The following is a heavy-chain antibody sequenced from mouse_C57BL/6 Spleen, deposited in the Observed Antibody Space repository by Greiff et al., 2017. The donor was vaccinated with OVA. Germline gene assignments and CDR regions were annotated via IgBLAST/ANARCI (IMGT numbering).Heavy chain of an antibody. CDR2: ISSGSSTI. V-gene: IGHV5-17*01. J-gene: IGHJ2*01. D-gene: IGHD1-1*01. CDR1: GFTFSDYG. CDR3: ARQYYYGSSYIDY. Sequence: EVMLVESGGGLVKPGGSLKLSCAASGFTFSDYGMHWVRQAPEKGLEWVAYISSGSSTIYYADTVKGRFTISRDNAKNTLFLQMTSLRSEDTAMYYCARQYYYGSSYIDYWGQGTTLTVSS.